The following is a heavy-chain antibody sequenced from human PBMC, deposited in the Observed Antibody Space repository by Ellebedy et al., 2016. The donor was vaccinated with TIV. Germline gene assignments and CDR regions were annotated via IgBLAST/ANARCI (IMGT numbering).Heavy chain of an antibody. Sequence: GESLKISCAASGFTFSDYYMIWIRQAPGKGLEWVSYISGSGSSIYYADSVKGRFTISRDNAKNSLYLQMNSLRAEDTAVYYCARDTRFIDHQHNWFDPWGQGTLVTVSS. CDR1: GFTFSDYY. D-gene: IGHD2-2*01. CDR3: ARDTRFIDHQHNWFDP. CDR2: ISGSGSSI. V-gene: IGHV3-11*01. J-gene: IGHJ5*02.